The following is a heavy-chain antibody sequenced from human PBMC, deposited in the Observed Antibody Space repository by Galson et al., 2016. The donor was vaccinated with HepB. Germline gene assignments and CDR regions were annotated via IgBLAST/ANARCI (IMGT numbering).Heavy chain of an antibody. CDR2: VYPGDSDI. J-gene: IGHJ4*02. CDR1: GYKFTTYY. V-gene: IGHV5-51*01. D-gene: IGHD3-16*01. CDR3: ARSDYEIFDY. Sequence: QSGAEVKKPGESLKISCKGSGYKFTTYYIAWVRQTPGKGLEWMGVVYPGDSDIKYSPSFQGLVTISADKSISTAYLQWSSLKASDTGIYYCARSDYEIFDYWGQGTLVTVSS.